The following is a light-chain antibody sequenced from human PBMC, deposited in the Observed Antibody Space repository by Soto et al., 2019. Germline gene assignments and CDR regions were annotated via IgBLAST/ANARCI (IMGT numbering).Light chain of an antibody. CDR3: QQYNNWPPIT. J-gene: IGKJ5*01. V-gene: IGKV3-15*01. Sequence: EIVLTQSPATLSLSPGERATVSCRASQSVRSNLAWYQQKPGQAPRLLIYGASTRATGIPARFSGSGSGTELTLTISSLQSEDFAAYYCQQYNNWPPITFGQGTRLEIK. CDR1: QSVRSN. CDR2: GAS.